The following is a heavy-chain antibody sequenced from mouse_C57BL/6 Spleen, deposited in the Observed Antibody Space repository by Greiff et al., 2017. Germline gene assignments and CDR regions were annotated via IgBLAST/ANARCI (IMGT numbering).Heavy chain of an antibody. V-gene: IGHV1-82*01. CDR3: ARSVDY. J-gene: IGHJ4*01. Sequence: QVQLQQSGPELVKPGASVKISCKASGYAFSSSWMNWVKQRPGKGLEWIGRIYPGAGDTNYNGKFKGKATLTADKSSSTAYMELSSLTSEDSAVYYCARSVDYWGQGTSVTVSS. CDR1: GYAFSSSW. CDR2: IYPGAGDT.